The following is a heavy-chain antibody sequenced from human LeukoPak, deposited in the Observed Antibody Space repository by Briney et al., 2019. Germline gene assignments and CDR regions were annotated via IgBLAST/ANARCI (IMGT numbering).Heavy chain of an antibody. V-gene: IGHV7-4-1*02. Sequence: ASVTVSCKASGYTFTSYAMNWVRQAPGQGLEWMGWINTNTGNPTYAQGFTGRFVFSLDTSVSTAYLQISSLTAEDTAVYYCARGIVSGSYLAAYFQHWGQGTLVTVSS. CDR2: INTNTGNP. CDR1: GYTFTSYA. J-gene: IGHJ1*01. D-gene: IGHD1-26*01. CDR3: ARGIVSGSYLAAYFQH.